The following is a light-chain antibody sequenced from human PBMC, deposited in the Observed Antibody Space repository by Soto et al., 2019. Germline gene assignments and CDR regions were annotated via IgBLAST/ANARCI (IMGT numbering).Light chain of an antibody. CDR2: DVT. V-gene: IGLV2-14*03. Sequence: QSALAQPASVSGSPGQSITIFCTGTSSDVGSYNYVSWYQQHPGRAPKLMIYDVTNRPSGVSNRFSGSKSGSTASLTISGRQAEDEADYFCTSYTTSSTYVFGTWTKLTVL. CDR3: TSYTTSSTYV. J-gene: IGLJ1*01. CDR1: SSDVGSYNY.